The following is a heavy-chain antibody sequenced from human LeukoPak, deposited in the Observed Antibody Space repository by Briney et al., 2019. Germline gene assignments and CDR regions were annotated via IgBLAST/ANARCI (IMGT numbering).Heavy chain of an antibody. V-gene: IGHV3-23*01. CDR2: ISGSGCST. CDR1: GFTFSSYA. CDR3: AKNNYHYDILTGLDY. Sequence: PGGSLRLSCAASGFTFSSYAMSWVRQAPGKGLEWVSAISGSGCSTYYADSVKGRFTISRDNSKNTLYLQMNSLRAEDTAVYYCAKNNYHYDILTGLDYWGQGTLVTVSS. D-gene: IGHD3-9*01. J-gene: IGHJ4*02.